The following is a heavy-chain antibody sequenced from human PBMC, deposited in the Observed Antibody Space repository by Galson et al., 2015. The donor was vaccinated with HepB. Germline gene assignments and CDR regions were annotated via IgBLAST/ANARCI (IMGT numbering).Heavy chain of an antibody. J-gene: IGHJ5*02. Sequence: SVKVSCKASGYTFTSYDINWVRQATGQGLEWMGWMNPNSGNTGYAQKFQGRVTMTRNTSISTAYMELSSLRSEDTAVYYCARGWLPTEEFGPNWFDPWGQGTLVTVSS. CDR2: MNPNSGNT. CDR1: GYTFTSYD. D-gene: IGHD3-16*01. V-gene: IGHV1-8*01. CDR3: ARGWLPTEEFGPNWFDP.